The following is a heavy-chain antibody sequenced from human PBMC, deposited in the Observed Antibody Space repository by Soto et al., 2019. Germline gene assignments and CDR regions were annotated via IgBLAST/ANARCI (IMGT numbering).Heavy chain of an antibody. V-gene: IGHV6-1*01. CDR1: GDSVSSNSAA. CDR3: AGQHQWLDS. D-gene: IGHD6-19*01. Sequence: SQTLSLTCAISGDSVSSNSAAWNWIRQSPSRGLEWLGRTFYRSKWHNDYAVSVKSRIIIKPDTSKNQFSLQLTSVTPEDTAVYYCAGQHQWLDSWGQGTLVTVSS. CDR2: TFYRSKWHN. J-gene: IGHJ4*02.